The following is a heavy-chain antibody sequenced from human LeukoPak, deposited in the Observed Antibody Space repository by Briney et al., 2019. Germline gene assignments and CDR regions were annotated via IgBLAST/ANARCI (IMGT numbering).Heavy chain of an antibody. CDR1: GGSISSGGYY. D-gene: IGHD3-16*01. Sequence: SETLSLTCTVSGGSISSGGYYWSWIRQPPGKGLEWIGYIYYSGSTNYNPSLKSRVTISVDTSKNQFSLKLSSVTAADTAVYYCASTTYDYVWGSYPPWFDPWGQGTLVTVSS. CDR2: IYYSGST. CDR3: ASTTYDYVWGSYPPWFDP. V-gene: IGHV4-61*08. J-gene: IGHJ5*02.